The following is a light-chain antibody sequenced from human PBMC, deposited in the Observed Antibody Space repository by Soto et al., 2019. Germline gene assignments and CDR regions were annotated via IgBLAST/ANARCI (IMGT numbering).Light chain of an antibody. CDR2: DVN. CDR1: SSDVGGYNH. J-gene: IGLJ2*01. V-gene: IGLV2-14*01. CDR3: ASYTSSSSLVV. Sequence: QSALTQPASVSGSPGQSITISCTGTSSDVGGYNHVSWYQQRPGKAPKLMIYDVNNRPSGVSDRFSGSKSDNTASLTISGLRAEDEADYYCASYTSSSSLVVFGVGTKLTVL.